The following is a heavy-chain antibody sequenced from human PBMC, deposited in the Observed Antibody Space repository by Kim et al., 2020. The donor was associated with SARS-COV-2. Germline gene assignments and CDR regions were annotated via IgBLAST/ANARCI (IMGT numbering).Heavy chain of an antibody. CDR1: GASVRGDPYY. CDR2: IYYSGSTSGRT. D-gene: IGHD5-12*01. V-gene: IGHV4-61*01. CDR3: ATYYGSAYDPLGAFDI. J-gene: IGHJ3*02. Sequence: SETLSLTCSVSGASVRGDPYYWSWIRQSPGRGLEWIGYIYYSGSTSGRTQDNPSLQRRVTISAGTSENQFSLKLTSVTAADTAVYFCATYYGSAYDPLGAFDIWGHGTTVTVSS.